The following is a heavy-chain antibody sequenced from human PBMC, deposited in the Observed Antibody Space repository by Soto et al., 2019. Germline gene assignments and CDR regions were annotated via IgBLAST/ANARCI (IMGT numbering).Heavy chain of an antibody. CDR3: AGSGYYSFDY. CDR1: SGSISSDNW. CDR2: IYHSGST. V-gene: IGHV4-4*02. J-gene: IGHJ4*02. D-gene: IGHD3-10*01. Sequence: SVTMSLTCAVSSGSISSDNWWSWVRQPPGKGLEWIGEIYHSGSTHYNPSLKSRVTMSVDKSKNLFSLQLSSVTAADTAVYYCAGSGYYSFDYWGQGALVTVSS.